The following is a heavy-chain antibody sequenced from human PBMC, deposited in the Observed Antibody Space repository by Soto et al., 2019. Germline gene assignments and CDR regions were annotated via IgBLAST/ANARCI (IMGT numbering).Heavy chain of an antibody. Sequence: GESLKISCKASGFSFTTYWIAWVRQMPGKGLEWVGIINPGDSDTRYNPSFQGEVTISADRSITTAYLQWSSLKASDTAIYYCARHEQFYYYYYETDVWGQGTTVTVSS. CDR2: INPGDSDT. CDR1: GFSFTTYW. CDR3: ARHEQFYYYYYETDV. D-gene: IGHD6-19*01. V-gene: IGHV5-51*01. J-gene: IGHJ6*02.